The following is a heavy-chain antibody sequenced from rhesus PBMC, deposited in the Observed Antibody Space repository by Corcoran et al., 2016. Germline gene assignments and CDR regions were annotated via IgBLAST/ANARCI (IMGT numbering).Heavy chain of an antibody. V-gene: IGHV4-65*01. D-gene: IGHD5-12*01. J-gene: IGHJ6*01. CDR2: ISGRSASL. Sequence: QVQLQESGPGLVKPSETLSLTCAVSGGSVSSSHWWSWLRQPPGKGLEGIGYISGRSASLYYNPSLKIRVTISTDTSNNQFSLKLSSVTAADTAVYYCAGAAATVNYGVDSCGQGVVVTVSS. CDR1: GGSVSSSHW. CDR3: AGAAATVNYGVDS.